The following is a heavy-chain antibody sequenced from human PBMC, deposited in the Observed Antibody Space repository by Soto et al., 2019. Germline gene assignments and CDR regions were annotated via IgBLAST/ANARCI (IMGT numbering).Heavy chain of an antibody. Sequence: EVQLVEAGGGLVQPGGSLRLSCAASGFTVSDNYMNWVRQAPGKGLEWVAVIYRGTTYYADSVKGIFTISRDNSKNTLYLQMSLLAHDHKAVYYCALDVDRRDYDRTLYSFDYWRQGALVDVSS. J-gene: IGHJ4*02. CDR1: GFTVSDNY. CDR2: IYRGTT. CDR3: ALDVDRRDYDRTLYSFDY. D-gene: IGHD3-22*01. V-gene: IGHV3-66*01.